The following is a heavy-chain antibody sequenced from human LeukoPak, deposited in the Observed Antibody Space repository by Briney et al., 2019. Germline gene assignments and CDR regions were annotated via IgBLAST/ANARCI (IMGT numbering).Heavy chain of an antibody. V-gene: IGHV4-30-4*01. J-gene: IGHJ4*02. Sequence: SETLSLTCTVSGGSISSSSYYWSWIRQPPGKGLEWTGYIYYSGSTYYNPSLKSRVTISVDTSKNQFSLKLNSMTAADTAVYYCARRVVAATYYFDYWGQGTLVTVSS. CDR3: ARRVVAATYYFDY. CDR1: GGSISSSSYY. CDR2: IYYSGST. D-gene: IGHD2-15*01.